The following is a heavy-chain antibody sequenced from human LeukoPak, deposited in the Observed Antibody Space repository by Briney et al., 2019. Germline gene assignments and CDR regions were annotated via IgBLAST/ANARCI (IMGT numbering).Heavy chain of an antibody. D-gene: IGHD1-26*01. CDR3: ARVLFKHGRAFDI. V-gene: IGHV4-61*08. Sequence: PSETLSLTCNVSGASTSSGGHYWSWIRQHPGKGLEWIGNIFDSGSTNYNPSLKSRVTISVDTSKNQFSLRLNSVTAADTAVYHCARVLFKHGRAFDIWGQGTMVTVSS. CDR2: IFDSGST. CDR1: GASTSSGGHY. J-gene: IGHJ3*02.